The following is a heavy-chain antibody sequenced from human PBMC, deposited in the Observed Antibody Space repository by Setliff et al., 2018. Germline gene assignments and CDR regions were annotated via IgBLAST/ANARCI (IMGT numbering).Heavy chain of an antibody. J-gene: IGHJ4*02. D-gene: IGHD3-3*01. V-gene: IGHV4-39*07. CDR3: ARDKGQYNFWSGYYGSWGNYFDY. CDR1: GGSISSSSYY. Sequence: SETLSLTCTVSGGSISSSSYYWGWIRQPPGKGLEWIGSIYYSGSTYYNPSLKSRVTISVDTSKNQFSLKLSSVTAADTAVYYCARDKGQYNFWSGYYGSWGNYFDYWGQGTLVIVSS. CDR2: IYYSGST.